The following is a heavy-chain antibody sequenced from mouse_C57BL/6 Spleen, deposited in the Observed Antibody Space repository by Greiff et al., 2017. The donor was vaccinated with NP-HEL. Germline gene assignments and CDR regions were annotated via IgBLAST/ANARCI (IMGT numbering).Heavy chain of an antibody. D-gene: IGHD2-5*01. CDR2: IYPGDGDT. CDR1: GYAFSSYW. Sequence: VQLQQSGAELVKPGASVKISCKASGYAFSSYWMNWVKQRPGKGLAWIGQIYPGDGDTNYNGKFKGKATLTADKSSSTAYMQLSSLTSEDSAVYFCARSHYSNSYWYFDVWGTGTTVTVSS. CDR3: ARSHYSNSYWYFDV. J-gene: IGHJ1*03. V-gene: IGHV1-80*01.